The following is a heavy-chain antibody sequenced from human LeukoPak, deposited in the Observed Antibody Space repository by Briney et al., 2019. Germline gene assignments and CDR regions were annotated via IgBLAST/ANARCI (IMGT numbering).Heavy chain of an antibody. V-gene: IGHV4-31*03. CDR3: ARGSSFVPMDV. D-gene: IGHD6-6*01. CDR2: IYYSGST. Sequence: SETLSLTCTVSGGSISSSSYYWGWLRQPPGKGLEWIGYIYYSGSTYYNPSLKSRVTISVDTSKNQFSLKLSSVTAADTAVYYCARGSSFVPMDVWGKGTTVTVSS. J-gene: IGHJ6*03. CDR1: GGSISSSSYY.